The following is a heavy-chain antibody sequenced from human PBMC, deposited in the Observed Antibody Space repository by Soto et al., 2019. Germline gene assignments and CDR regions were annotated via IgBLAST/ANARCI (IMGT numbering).Heavy chain of an antibody. D-gene: IGHD3-22*01. Sequence: PGGSLRLSCAASGFTVSSNYMSWVRQAPGKGLEWVSVIYSGGSTYYADSVKGRFTISRDNSKNTLYLQMNSLRAEDTAVYYCAREIGSGYLREPPPLGPGTDYWGQGTLVTVSS. CDR3: AREIGSGYLREPPPLGPGTDY. V-gene: IGHV3-53*01. CDR1: GFTVSSNY. CDR2: IYSGGST. J-gene: IGHJ4*02.